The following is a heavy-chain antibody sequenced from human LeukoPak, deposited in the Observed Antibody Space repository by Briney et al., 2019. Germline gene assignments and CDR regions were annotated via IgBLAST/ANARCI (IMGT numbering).Heavy chain of an antibody. CDR3: ARDNSVGDNAWWFDP. D-gene: IGHD1-26*01. J-gene: IGHJ5*02. CDR2: INPTGDST. CDR1: GYTFGTHW. V-gene: IGHV1-46*01. Sequence: ASVKVSCKASGYTFGTHWMHWVRQAPGQGLEWMGLINPTGDSTGYAQKFQGRVTMTRDMSTSTDFMELSSLRSEDTAVYYCARDNSVGDNAWWFDPWGQGTLVTVSS.